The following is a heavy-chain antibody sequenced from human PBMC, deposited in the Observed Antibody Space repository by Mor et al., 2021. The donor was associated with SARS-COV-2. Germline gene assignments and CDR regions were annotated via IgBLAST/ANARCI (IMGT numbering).Heavy chain of an antibody. Sequence: DSVKGRFTISRDNSKNTLYLQMNSLGVEDTAVYYCARGDSHRGSGHYYLDWGQGTLVTVSS. CDR3: ARGDSHRGSGHYYLD. J-gene: IGHJ4*02. D-gene: IGHD3-10*01. V-gene: IGHV3-66*01.